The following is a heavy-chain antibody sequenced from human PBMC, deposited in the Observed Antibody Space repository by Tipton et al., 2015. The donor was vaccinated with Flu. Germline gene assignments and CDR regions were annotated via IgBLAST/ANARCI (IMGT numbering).Heavy chain of an antibody. D-gene: IGHD2-8*02. V-gene: IGHV3-48*03. J-gene: IGHJ3*01. CDR2: IRSGGSSI. CDR3: ARGGYCSGGLCYMGNAFDV. CDR1: GFTFSSNE. Sequence: SLRLSCAASGFTFSSNEMDWVRQAPGKGLEWVSYIRSGGSSIYYADSVKGRFTISRGDAKNSLYLQMNSLRAEDTAVYYCARGGYCSGGLCYMGNAFDVWGQGTMVTVSS.